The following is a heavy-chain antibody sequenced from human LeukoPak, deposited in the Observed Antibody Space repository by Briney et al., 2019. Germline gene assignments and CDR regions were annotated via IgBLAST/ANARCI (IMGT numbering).Heavy chain of an antibody. J-gene: IGHJ4*02. D-gene: IGHD3-22*01. Sequence: GGSLRLSCAASGFTFNNAWMSWVRLAPGKGLEWVGRIKSKTDGGTADYAAPVKGRFTISRDDSKSIAYLQMNSLKTEDTAVYYCTRDRERYSDSSGYYNYWGQGTPVTVSS. CDR1: GFTFNNAW. V-gene: IGHV3-15*01. CDR3: TRDRERYSDSSGYYNY. CDR2: IKSKTDGGTA.